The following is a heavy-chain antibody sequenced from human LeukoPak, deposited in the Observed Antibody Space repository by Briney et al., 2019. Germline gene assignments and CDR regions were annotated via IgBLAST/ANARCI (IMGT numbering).Heavy chain of an antibody. D-gene: IGHD2-2*01. J-gene: IGHJ5*02. CDR2: THYSGST. Sequence: PSETLSLTCTVSGGSISSYYWSWIRQPPGKGLEWIGYTHYSGSTSYNPSLKSRVTISVDTSKNQFSLKLSSVTAADTAVYYCARVMYQLLLGFDWFDPWGQGTLVTVSS. CDR3: ARVMYQLLLGFDWFDP. V-gene: IGHV4-59*08. CDR1: GGSISSYY.